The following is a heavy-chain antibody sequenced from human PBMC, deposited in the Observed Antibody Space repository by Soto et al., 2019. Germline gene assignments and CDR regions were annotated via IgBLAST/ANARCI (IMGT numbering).Heavy chain of an antibody. CDR3: ARDPNPGRYGMDV. Sequence: QVQLVESGGGVVQPGRSLRLSCAASGFTFTTYVMHWVRQAPGKGLEWMAGIWYDGSNKNYADFVKGRFTISRDNSKNTLYLQMDSLRAEDTAVYYCARDPNPGRYGMDVWGQGTTVTVSS. CDR1: GFTFTTYV. J-gene: IGHJ6*02. CDR2: IWYDGSNK. V-gene: IGHV3-33*01.